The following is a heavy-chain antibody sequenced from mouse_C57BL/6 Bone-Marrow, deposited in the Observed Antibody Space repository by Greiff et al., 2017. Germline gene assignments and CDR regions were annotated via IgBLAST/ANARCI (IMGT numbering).Heavy chain of an antibody. CDR1: GYTFTSYW. Sequence: QVQLKQPGAELVMPGASVKLSCKASGYTFTSYWMHWVKQRPGQGLEWIGEIDPSDSYTNYNQKFKGKSTLTVDKSSSTAYMQLSSLTSEDSAVYYCARGSYAMDYWGQGTSVTASS. J-gene: IGHJ4*01. CDR3: ARGSYAMDY. CDR2: IDPSDSYT. D-gene: IGHD3-1*01. V-gene: IGHV1-69*01.